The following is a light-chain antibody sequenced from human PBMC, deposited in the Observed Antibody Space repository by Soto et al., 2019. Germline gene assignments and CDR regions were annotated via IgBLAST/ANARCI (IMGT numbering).Light chain of an antibody. V-gene: IGKV4-1*01. Sequence: DIVMTQSPDSLVGSRGGRATINCNSTRGVFSSPSNKGYLAWYQQKPGQPPKPLIYWASTRESGVPDRFSGSGSGTDFTLTISSLQAEDVAVYYCHHYYSVPPWTFGQGTKVEIK. J-gene: IGKJ1*01. CDR3: HHYYSVPPWT. CDR1: RGVFSSPSNKGY. CDR2: WAS.